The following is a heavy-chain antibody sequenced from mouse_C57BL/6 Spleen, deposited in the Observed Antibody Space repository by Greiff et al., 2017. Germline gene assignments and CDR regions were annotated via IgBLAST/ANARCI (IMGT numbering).Heavy chain of an antibody. CDR2: IYPGSGST. Sequence: QVQLQQPGAELVKPGASVKMSCKASGYTFTSYWITWVKQRPGQGLEWIGDIYPGSGSTNYNEKFKSKATLTVDTSSSTAYMQLSSLTSEDSAAYYCARGDYYGSSYWYFDVWGTGTTVTVSS. CDR1: GYTFTSYW. D-gene: IGHD1-1*01. CDR3: ARGDYYGSSYWYFDV. J-gene: IGHJ1*03. V-gene: IGHV1-55*01.